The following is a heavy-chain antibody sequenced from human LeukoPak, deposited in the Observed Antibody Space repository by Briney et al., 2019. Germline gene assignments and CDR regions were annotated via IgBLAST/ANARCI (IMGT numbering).Heavy chain of an antibody. CDR2: INPNSGGT. V-gene: IGHV1-2*02. CDR1: GYTFTGYY. J-gene: IGHJ4*02. D-gene: IGHD3-22*01. CDR3: ARGFITLGYFDY. Sequence: VASVKVSCKASGYTFTGYYMHWVRQAPGRGLEWMGWINPNSGGTNYAQKFQGRVTMTRDTSISTAYMELSRLRSDDTAVYYCARGFITLGYFDYWGQGTLVTVSS.